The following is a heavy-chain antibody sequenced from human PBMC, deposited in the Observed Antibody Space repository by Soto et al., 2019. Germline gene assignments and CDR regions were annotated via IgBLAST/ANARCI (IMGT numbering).Heavy chain of an antibody. J-gene: IGHJ5*02. CDR2: IYWDDDK. Sequence: VSGPTLVNPTQTLTLTCTFSGFSLSTSGVGVGWIRQPPGKALEWLALIYWDDDKRYSPSLKSRLTITKDTSKNQVVLTMTNMDPVDTATYYCAHRGYCSGGSCYDTNWFDPWGQGTLVTVSS. CDR1: GFSLSTSGVG. D-gene: IGHD2-15*01. V-gene: IGHV2-5*02. CDR3: AHRGYCSGGSCYDTNWFDP.